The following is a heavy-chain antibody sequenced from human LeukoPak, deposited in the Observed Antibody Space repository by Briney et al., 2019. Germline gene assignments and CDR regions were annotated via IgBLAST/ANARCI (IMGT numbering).Heavy chain of an antibody. CDR2: ISGSGGST. CDR3: AKFLPTHIVVANYYFDY. Sequence: GGSLRLSCAASGFTFSSYAMSWVRQAPGKGLEWVSAISGSGGSTYYADSVKGRFTISRDNSKDTLHLQMNSLRAEDTAVYYCAKFLPTHIVVANYYFDYWGQGTLVTVSS. CDR1: GFTFSSYA. D-gene: IGHD2-21*01. J-gene: IGHJ4*02. V-gene: IGHV3-23*01.